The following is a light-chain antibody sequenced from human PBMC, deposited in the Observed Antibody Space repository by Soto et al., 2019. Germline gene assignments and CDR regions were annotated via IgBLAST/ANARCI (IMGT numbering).Light chain of an antibody. Sequence: DTVVSQSPLSLPVSPGEPASISCRSSQSLLHSNGYNYLEWYVQKPGQSPQLLVYLGSTRASGVPDRFSGSGSGTDFTLKISRVEAEDVGVYYCMQSLQAPPFTFGQGTTLEI. CDR1: QSLLHSNGYNY. V-gene: IGKV2-28*01. J-gene: IGKJ2*01. CDR3: MQSLQAPPFT. CDR2: LGS.